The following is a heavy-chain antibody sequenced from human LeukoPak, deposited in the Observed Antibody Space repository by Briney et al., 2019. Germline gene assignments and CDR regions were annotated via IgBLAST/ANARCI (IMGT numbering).Heavy chain of an antibody. Sequence: SETLSLTCAVYGGSFSGYYWSWIRQPPGKGLEWIGEINHSGSTNYNPSLKSRVTISVDTSKNQFSLKLSSVTAADTAVYYCARVVVVPAAKDAEGFDYWGQGTLVTVSS. CDR1: GGSFSGYY. CDR2: INHSGST. J-gene: IGHJ4*02. D-gene: IGHD2-2*01. V-gene: IGHV4-34*01. CDR3: ARVVVVPAAKDAEGFDY.